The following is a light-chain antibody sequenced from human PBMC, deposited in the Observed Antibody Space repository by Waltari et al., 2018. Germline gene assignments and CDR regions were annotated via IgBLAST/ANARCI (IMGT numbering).Light chain of an antibody. Sequence: QAVVTQEPSVTVSPGGTLTLTCGSSTGTVTNNHSPHWFQQKPGQAPRTLIYDTTNKYSWTPARFSGSLLGGQAALTLSGVQPEDEAEYYCLLSFGITQIFGGGTKLTVL. CDR3: LLSFGITQI. J-gene: IGLJ2*01. V-gene: IGLV7-46*01. CDR2: DTT. CDR1: TGTVTNNHS.